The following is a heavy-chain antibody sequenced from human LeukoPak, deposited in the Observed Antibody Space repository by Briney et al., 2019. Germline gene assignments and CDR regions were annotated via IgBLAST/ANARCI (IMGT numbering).Heavy chain of an antibody. J-gene: IGHJ5*02. CDR3: TRHFVP. Sequence: GGSLSLYCAASGFTFSGSAMHWVRQASGKGLEWVGRIRSKDNSYATAYAASVKGSFTISRDDSKNTAYLQMNSLKTEDTAVYYCTRHFVPWGQGTLVTVSS. V-gene: IGHV3-73*01. CDR2: IRSKDNSYAT. CDR1: GFTFSGSA.